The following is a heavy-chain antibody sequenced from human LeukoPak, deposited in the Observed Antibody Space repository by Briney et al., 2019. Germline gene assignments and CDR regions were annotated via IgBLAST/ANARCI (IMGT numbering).Heavy chain of an antibody. J-gene: IGHJ4*02. CDR1: GGSFSGYY. V-gene: IGHV4-34*01. D-gene: IGHD5-18*01. CDR3: ARAGQLWLREGHWVADY. Sequence: SETLSLTCAVYGGSFSGYYWSWIRQPPGKGLEWIGEINHSGSTNYNPSLKSRVTISVDTSKNQFSLKLSSVTAADTAVYYCARAGQLWLREGHWVADYWGQGTLVTVSS. CDR2: INHSGST.